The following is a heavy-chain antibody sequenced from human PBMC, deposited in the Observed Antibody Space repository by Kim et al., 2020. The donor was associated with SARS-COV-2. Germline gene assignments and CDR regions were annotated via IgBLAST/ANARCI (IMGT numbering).Heavy chain of an antibody. CDR3: AREGSNSWYYLDY. J-gene: IGHJ4*02. Sequence: YYADSVRGRFPISRDSSKNTVYLEMNSLGPEDTAVYYCAREGSNSWYYLDYWGQGTLVTVSS. D-gene: IGHD3-10*01. V-gene: IGHV3-30*01.